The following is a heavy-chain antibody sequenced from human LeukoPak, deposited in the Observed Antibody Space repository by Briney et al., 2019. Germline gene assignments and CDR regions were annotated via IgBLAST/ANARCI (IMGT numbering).Heavy chain of an antibody. CDR2: IWCDGSNK. D-gene: IGHD2-21*02. Sequence: GGSLRLFCAASGFTFSTYNMHWARQAPGKGLEWVADIWCDGSNKFYADSVKGRFTISRDNSKNTLYLQMNSPKAKDTAVYYCAKSLPCGGDCRSHYYYDYYMDVWGKGTTVTVSS. J-gene: IGHJ6*03. CDR1: GFTFSTYN. CDR3: AKSLPCGGDCRSHYYYDYYMDV. V-gene: IGHV3-33*06.